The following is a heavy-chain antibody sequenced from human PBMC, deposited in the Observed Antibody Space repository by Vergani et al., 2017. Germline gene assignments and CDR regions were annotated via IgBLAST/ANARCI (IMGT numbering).Heavy chain of an antibody. V-gene: IGHV4-61*02. CDR1: GGSISSGSYY. J-gene: IGHJ6*02. CDR3: ARDPLYSTTLPFLRLGIDV. D-gene: IGHD6-13*01. CDR2: FYTGGGT. Sequence: QVQLQESGPGLVRPSQTLSLTCTVSGGSISSGSYYWSWFRQPAGKGLEWIGRFYTGGGTSYNPSLKSRVTISVDTSKNQFSLELSSVTAADTAVYYCARDPLYSTTLPFLRLGIDVWGQGSTVTVSS.